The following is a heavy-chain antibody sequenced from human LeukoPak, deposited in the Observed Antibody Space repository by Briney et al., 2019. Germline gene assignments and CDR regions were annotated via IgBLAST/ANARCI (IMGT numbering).Heavy chain of an antibody. V-gene: IGHV4-4*02. Sequence: PSETLSLTCAVSGGSISSSNWWSWVRQPPGKGLEWIGEIYHSGSTNYNPSLKSRVTISVDKSKNQFSLKLSSVTAADTAVYYCARDAHGVDTAMGQVLYYFDYWGQGTLVTVSS. J-gene: IGHJ4*02. D-gene: IGHD5-18*01. CDR2: IYHSGST. CDR1: GGSISSSNW. CDR3: ARDAHGVDTAMGQVLYYFDY.